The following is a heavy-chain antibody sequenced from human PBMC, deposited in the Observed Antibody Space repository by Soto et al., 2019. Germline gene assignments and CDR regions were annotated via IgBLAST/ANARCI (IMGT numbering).Heavy chain of an antibody. Sequence: QVQLVESGGGVVQPGRSLRLSCAASGFTFSSYGMHWVRQAPGKGLEWVAVIWYDGSNKYYADSVKGRFTISRDNSKNTLYVQMNSLRAEDTAVYYCARGVGALDSPYFDYWGQGTLVTVSS. J-gene: IGHJ4*02. D-gene: IGHD3-9*01. CDR3: ARGVGALDSPYFDY. CDR2: IWYDGSNK. V-gene: IGHV3-33*01. CDR1: GFTFSSYG.